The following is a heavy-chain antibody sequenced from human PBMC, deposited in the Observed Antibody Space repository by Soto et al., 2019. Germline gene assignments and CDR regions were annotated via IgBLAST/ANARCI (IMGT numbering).Heavy chain of an antibody. CDR1: GFTFDDYT. CDR2: ISWDGSGT. CDR3: AKDFYYGSGSYTGSGAFDI. D-gene: IGHD3-10*01. J-gene: IGHJ3*02. Sequence: EVQLVESGGVVVQPGGSLRLSCAASGFTFDDYTMHWVRQAPGKGLEWVSLISWDGSGTYYADSVKGRFTISRDNSIXXXXXXXXXXXTEDTALYYCAKDFYYGSGSYTGSGAFDIWGQGTMVTVSS. V-gene: IGHV3-43*01.